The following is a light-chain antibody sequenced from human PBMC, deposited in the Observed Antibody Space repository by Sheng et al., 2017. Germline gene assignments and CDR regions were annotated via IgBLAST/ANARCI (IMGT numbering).Light chain of an antibody. CDR3: QQYNSYSPMYT. J-gene: IGKJ2*01. CDR2: KAS. Sequence: DIQMTQSPSTLSASVGDRVTITCRASQSISSWLAWYQQKPGKAPKLLIYKASSLESGVPSRFSGSVSGTEFTLTISSLQPDDFATYYCQQYNSYSPMYTFGQVTKLEIK. CDR1: QSISSW. V-gene: IGKV1-5*03.